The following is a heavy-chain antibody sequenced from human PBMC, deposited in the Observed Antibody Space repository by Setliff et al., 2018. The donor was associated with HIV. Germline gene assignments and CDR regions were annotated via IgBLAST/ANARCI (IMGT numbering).Heavy chain of an antibody. CDR1: GGSISSHY. Sequence: SETLSLTCTVSGGSISSHYWSWIRQPPGKGLEWIGYIYYSGSTNYNPSLKSRVTISVDTSKNQFSLKLSSVTAEDTAVYYCASLTITMIDRWFHHWGQGTLVTVSS. CDR3: ASLTITMIDRWFHH. D-gene: IGHD3-22*01. V-gene: IGHV4-59*11. CDR2: IYYSGST. J-gene: IGHJ1*01.